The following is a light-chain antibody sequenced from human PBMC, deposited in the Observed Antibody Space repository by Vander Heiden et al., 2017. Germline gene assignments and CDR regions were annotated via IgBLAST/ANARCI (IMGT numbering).Light chain of an antibody. V-gene: IGLV3-25*03. J-gene: IGLJ2*01. CDR1: ALPKQY. CDR3: QSADSSGTHVV. Sequence: SYELTPPPSLPVSPGQTARITCSGDALPKQYAYWYQQKPGQAPVLVIYKDSERPSGIPERVSGSSSGTTVTLTISGVQAEDEADYYCQSADSSGTHVVFGGGTKLTVL. CDR2: KDS.